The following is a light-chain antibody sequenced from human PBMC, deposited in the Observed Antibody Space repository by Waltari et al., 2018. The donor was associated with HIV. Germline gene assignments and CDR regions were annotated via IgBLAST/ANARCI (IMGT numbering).Light chain of an antibody. CDR1: KSNIGDNY. CDR3: DTWDDSLNGWA. CDR2: TNR. Sequence: QSVMTQPPSASGTPGQGVTISCSGSKSNIGDNYVYWYQQLPGKAPKLLIETNRQRPAGVPDRFSGAKSGTSASLAISGLRSDDEADYYCDTWDDSLNGWAFGGGTKLTVL. J-gene: IGLJ3*02. V-gene: IGLV1-47*01.